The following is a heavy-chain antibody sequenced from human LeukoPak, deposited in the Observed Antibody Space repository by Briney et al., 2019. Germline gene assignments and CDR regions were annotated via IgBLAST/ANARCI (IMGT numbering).Heavy chain of an antibody. D-gene: IGHD6-13*01. CDR2: IYYSGST. Sequence: SETLSLSCTVSGGSISSGGYYWSWIRQHPGKGLEWIGYIYYSGSTYYNPSLKSRVSISLDTSKNQFSLMVNSVTAADTAVYFCAGQQLERGEDHWGQGTLVIVSS. J-gene: IGHJ4*02. CDR3: AGQQLERGEDH. V-gene: IGHV4-31*03. CDR1: GGSISSGGYY.